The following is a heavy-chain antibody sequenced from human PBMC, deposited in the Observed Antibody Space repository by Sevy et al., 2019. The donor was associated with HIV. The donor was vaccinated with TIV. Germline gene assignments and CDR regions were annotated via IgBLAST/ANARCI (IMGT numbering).Heavy chain of an antibody. CDR2: IYPGDSDT. CDR3: ARATAGTAPHFSYYTMDV. J-gene: IGHJ6*02. V-gene: IGHV5-51*01. Sequence: GESLKISCKGSGYIFSDYWIGWVRQMPGKGLEWMGIIYPGDSDTRYSPSSQGQVTISADKSISTAYLQWSSLKASETAMYYCARATAGTAPHFSYYTMDVWGQGTTVTVSS. CDR1: GYIFSDYW. D-gene: IGHD6-13*01.